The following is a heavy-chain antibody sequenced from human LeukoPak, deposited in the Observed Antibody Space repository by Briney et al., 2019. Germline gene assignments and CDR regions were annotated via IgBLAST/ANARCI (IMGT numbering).Heavy chain of an antibody. CDR1: GGTFSSYA. Sequence: GASVKVSCKASGGTFSSYAISWVRQAPGQGLEWMGGIIPIFGTANYAQKFQGRVTITADESTSTAYMELSSLRSEDTAAYYCAREVGPYYDSSGYYYDWGQGTLVTVSS. D-gene: IGHD3-22*01. J-gene: IGHJ4*02. CDR3: AREVGPYYDSSGYYYD. CDR2: IIPIFGTA. V-gene: IGHV1-69*13.